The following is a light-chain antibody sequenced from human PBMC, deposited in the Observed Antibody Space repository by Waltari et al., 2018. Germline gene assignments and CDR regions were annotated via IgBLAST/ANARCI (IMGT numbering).Light chain of an antibody. CDR2: EVS. CDR1: SRHVGGYNY. CDR3: SSYTTSNAPGV. V-gene: IGLV2-14*01. J-gene: IGLJ1*01. Sequence: QSALTQPAPVSGSPGQSIPISCPGTSRHVGGYNYVSSYQQHPGKAPKLMIYEVSNRPSGVSNRFSGSKSGNTASLTISGLQPEDEADYYCSSYTTSNAPGVFGTGTKVTVL.